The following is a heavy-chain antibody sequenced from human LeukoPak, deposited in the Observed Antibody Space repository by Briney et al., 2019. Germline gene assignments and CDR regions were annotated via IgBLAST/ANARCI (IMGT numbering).Heavy chain of an antibody. V-gene: IGHV4-61*01. D-gene: IGHD6-13*01. CDR1: GGSVSSGSYY. CDR3: ARDGAAAAGTEPHFDY. J-gene: IGHJ4*02. CDR2: IYYSGST. Sequence: SETLSRTCTVSGGSVSSGSYYWSWIRQPPGKGLEWIGYIYYSGSTNYNPSLKSRVTICVDTSTNQSSLKLSSVTAADTAVYYCARDGAAAAGTEPHFDYWGQGTLVTVSS.